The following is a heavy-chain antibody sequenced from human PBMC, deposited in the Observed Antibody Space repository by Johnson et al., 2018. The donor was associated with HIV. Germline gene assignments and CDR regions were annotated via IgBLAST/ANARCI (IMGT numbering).Heavy chain of an antibody. CDR2: IRYDGSNQ. CDR1: GFTFSSYG. V-gene: IGHV3-30*02. Sequence: QVQLVESGGGVVQPGGSLRLSCAASGFTFSSYGMHWVHQAPSKGLEWVTFIRYDGSNQYYADSVKGRFTISRDNSKNTLYLQMNSLRAEDTAVYYCAKARGELLGFDAFDIWGQGTMVTVSS. CDR3: AKARGELLGFDAFDI. D-gene: IGHD1-26*01. J-gene: IGHJ3*02.